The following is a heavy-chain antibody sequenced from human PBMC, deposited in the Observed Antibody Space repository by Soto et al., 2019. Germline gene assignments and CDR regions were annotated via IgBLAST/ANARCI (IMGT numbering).Heavy chain of an antibody. J-gene: IGHJ4*02. D-gene: IGHD3-3*01. CDR3: ATPVVRFLEWTTDY. V-gene: IGHV3-48*02. Sequence: GGSLRLSCAASGFTFSSYSMNWARQAPGKGLEWISYITNGGTTIYYADSVKGRFTISRDNAKNSRYLHMNSLRDDDTAVYYCATPVVRFLEWTTDYWGQGTLVTVSS. CDR2: ITNGGTTI. CDR1: GFTFSSYS.